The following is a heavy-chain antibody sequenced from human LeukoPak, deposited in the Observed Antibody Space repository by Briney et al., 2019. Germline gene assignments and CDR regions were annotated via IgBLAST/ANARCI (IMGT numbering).Heavy chain of an antibody. Sequence: ASVKVSCKASGYTFTSCDINWVRQATGQGLEWMGWMNPNSGNTGYAQKFQGRVTMTRNTSISTAYMELSSLRSDDTAVYYCARDASLRFLEWSSGDWFDPWGQGTLVTVSS. D-gene: IGHD3-3*01. J-gene: IGHJ5*02. CDR2: MNPNSGNT. CDR1: GYTFTSCD. CDR3: ARDASLRFLEWSSGDWFDP. V-gene: IGHV1-8*01.